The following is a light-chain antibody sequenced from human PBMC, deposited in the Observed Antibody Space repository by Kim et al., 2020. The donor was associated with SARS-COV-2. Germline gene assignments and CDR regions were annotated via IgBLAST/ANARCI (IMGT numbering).Light chain of an antibody. Sequence: QSITISCTGTKSDVSDTNYVSCYQQHPIKAPKIVIYDVSNRPSGVSNRFSGSKSGDTASLTISGRQAEDEADYYYSSYTSNSTLVVFDGGTQLTVL. CDR1: KSDVSDTNY. CDR3: SSYTSNSTLVV. CDR2: DVS. V-gene: IGLV2-14*03. J-gene: IGLJ2*01.